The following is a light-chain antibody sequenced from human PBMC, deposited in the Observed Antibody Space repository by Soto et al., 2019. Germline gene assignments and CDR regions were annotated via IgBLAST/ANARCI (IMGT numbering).Light chain of an antibody. Sequence: VRTQPPSVSESPRRGVASSWSGSKSNIGSNYGYWYQQLAGAAPKLLIYSTNQRSSGVPGRFSAFKSGTSASLAISALRPEDEADYYCAAWDDTLGGFYVFGTGTKVTVL. CDR1: KSNIGSNY. CDR3: AAWDDTLGGFYV. J-gene: IGLJ1*01. V-gene: IGLV1-47*02. CDR2: STN.